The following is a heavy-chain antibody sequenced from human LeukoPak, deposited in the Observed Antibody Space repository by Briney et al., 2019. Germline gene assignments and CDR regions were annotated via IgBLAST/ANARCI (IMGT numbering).Heavy chain of an antibody. D-gene: IGHD2-15*01. Sequence: GGSLRLSCAASGFTFSSYAMTWIRQAPGRGLECLAYISPSTTDIKYADSVKGRFTISRDNAKNSLYLQMNSLAAEDTAVYYCVKDTRPASYWGQGALVTVSS. J-gene: IGHJ4*02. CDR3: VKDTRPASY. CDR2: ISPSTTDI. V-gene: IGHV3-21*01. CDR1: GFTFSSYA.